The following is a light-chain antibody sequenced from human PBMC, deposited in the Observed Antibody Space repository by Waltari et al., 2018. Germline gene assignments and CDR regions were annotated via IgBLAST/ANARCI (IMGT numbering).Light chain of an antibody. CDR1: QGINNY. Sequence: DIQMTPSPSSLSASVGYRVTITCLASQGINNYLSWYQQKPEKAPKRLIYYASSVESVVPSRCSRSGSGTDYILTINSLQAEDIATYYWQQYDNFPLTFGGGTKVEIK. CDR2: YAS. V-gene: IGKV1-33*01. J-gene: IGKJ4*01. CDR3: QQYDNFPLT.